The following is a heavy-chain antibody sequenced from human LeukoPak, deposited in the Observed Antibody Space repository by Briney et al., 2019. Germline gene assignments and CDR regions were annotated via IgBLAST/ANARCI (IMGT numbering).Heavy chain of an antibody. V-gene: IGHV4-30-4*01. J-gene: IGHJ4*02. CDR1: GGSISSGDYY. D-gene: IGHD2-21*02. Sequence: SETLSLTCTVSGGSISSGDYYWSRIRQPPGKGLEWIEYIYYSGSTYYNPSLKSRVTVSVDTSKNQFSLKLSSVTAADTAVYYCAREPPLVVTAIGGSFDYWGQGTLVTVSS. CDR2: IYYSGST. CDR3: AREPPLVVTAIGGSFDY.